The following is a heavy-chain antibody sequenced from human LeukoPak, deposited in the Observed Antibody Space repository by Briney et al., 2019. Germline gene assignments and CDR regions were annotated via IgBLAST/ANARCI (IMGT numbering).Heavy chain of an antibody. Sequence: SETLSLTCAAYGGSFSGYYWSWIRQPPGKGLEWIGEINHSGSTNYNPSLKSRVTISVDTSKNQFSLKLSSVTAADTAVYYCARGIILVGGFIFTVLTGHKGWYFDLWGRGPRVTVSS. J-gene: IGHJ2*01. V-gene: IGHV4-34*01. CDR2: INHSGST. D-gene: IGHD3-10*01. CDR1: GGSFSGYY. CDR3: ARGIILVGGFIFTVLTGHKGWYFDL.